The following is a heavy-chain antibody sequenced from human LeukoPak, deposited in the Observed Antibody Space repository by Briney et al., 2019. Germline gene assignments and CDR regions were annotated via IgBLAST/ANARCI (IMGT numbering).Heavy chain of an antibody. Sequence: GGSLRLSCAASGFNFIDHSMNWVRQAPGKGLEWISYIGISSGNTKYADSVKGRFTISRDKARNSLYLQMNSLRVEDTAMYYCARDHRYAFDNWCHGTLVTVSS. CDR3: ARDHRYAFDN. V-gene: IGHV3-48*01. CDR2: IGISSGNT. J-gene: IGHJ4*01. D-gene: IGHD5-12*01. CDR1: GFNFIDHS.